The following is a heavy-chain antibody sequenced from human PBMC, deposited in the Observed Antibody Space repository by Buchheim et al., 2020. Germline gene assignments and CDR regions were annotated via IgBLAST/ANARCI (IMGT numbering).Heavy chain of an antibody. Sequence: QVQLQESGPGQVKPSETLSLTCTVSGGSISSDYWSWIRQSPGKGLEWIGCIFYSGNTHYNPSLKSRVTISSYKSKNQISLKLNSVTAADTAVYYCARGSGNSWHLLHWGQGTL. CDR2: IFYSGNT. CDR3: ARGSGNSWHLLH. D-gene: IGHD6-13*01. V-gene: IGHV4-59*01. CDR1: GGSISSDY. J-gene: IGHJ1*01.